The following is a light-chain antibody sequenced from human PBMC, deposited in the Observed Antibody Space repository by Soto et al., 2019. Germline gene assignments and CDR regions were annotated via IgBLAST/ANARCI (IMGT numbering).Light chain of an antibody. CDR3: QQYGASPLT. CDR1: QSVYINS. CDR2: GAA. Sequence: EIVLTQSPGTLSLSPGERATLSCRASQSVYINSLAWYQQKPGQPPRLLIYGAATRASDVPDRFSGSGSGADFALTINRLEPEDFAVYYCQQYGASPLTFGPGNRVD. V-gene: IGKV3-20*01. J-gene: IGKJ3*01.